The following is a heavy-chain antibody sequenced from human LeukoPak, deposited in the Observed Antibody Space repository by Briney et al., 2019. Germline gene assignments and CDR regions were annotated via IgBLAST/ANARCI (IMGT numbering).Heavy chain of an antibody. CDR1: GFTFSSNY. J-gene: IGHJ4*02. CDR2: IYSGGST. V-gene: IGHV3-66*01. D-gene: IGHD4-17*01. Sequence: GGSLRLSCAASGFTFSSNYMSWVHQAPGKGLEWVSVIYSGGSTYYTDSVKGRFTISRDNSKNTLYLQMNSLRAEDTAVYYCARGPTVKYYFDYWGQGTLVTVSS. CDR3: ARGPTVKYYFDY.